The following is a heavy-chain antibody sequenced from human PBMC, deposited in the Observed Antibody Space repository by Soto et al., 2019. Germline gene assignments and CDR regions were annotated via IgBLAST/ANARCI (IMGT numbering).Heavy chain of an antibody. CDR3: ARYAVAGNGGVRFNY. CDR2: IYYSGST. D-gene: IGHD6-19*01. V-gene: IGHV4-59*01. Sequence: QVQLQESGPGLVKPSETLSLTCTVSGGSISSYYWSWIRQPPGKGLEWIGYIYYSGSTNYNPSLKSRVTISVDTSKNQFSRKLGSVTAADTAVYYCARYAVAGNGGVRFNYWGQGTLVTVSS. CDR1: GGSISSYY. J-gene: IGHJ4*02.